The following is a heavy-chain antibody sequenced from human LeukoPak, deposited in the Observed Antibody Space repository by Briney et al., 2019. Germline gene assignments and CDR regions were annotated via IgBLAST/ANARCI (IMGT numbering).Heavy chain of an antibody. Sequence: GALRLSCSASGFXFSNYSIDLGRPAPGEGLEYVSGISSNGGSTYYADSVKGRFTISRDNSKNTLYLQMSSLRAEDTAVYYCVKGYCSSTSCYAFDYWGQGTLVTVSS. CDR3: VKGYCSSTSCYAFDY. J-gene: IGHJ4*02. V-gene: IGHV3-64D*09. D-gene: IGHD2-2*01. CDR2: ISSNGGST. CDR1: GFXFSNYS.